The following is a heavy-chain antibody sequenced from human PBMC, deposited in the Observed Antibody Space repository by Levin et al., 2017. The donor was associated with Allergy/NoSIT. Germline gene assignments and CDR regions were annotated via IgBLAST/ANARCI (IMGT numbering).Heavy chain of an antibody. D-gene: IGHD3-3*01. J-gene: IGHJ4*01. CDR3: ARENISPGLWSGYCDY. V-gene: IGHV3-53*01. Sequence: SGGSLRLSCAASGLTVSSNYMSWVRQAPGKGLEWVSVINSGGSTDYADSVKGRFTISRDNSKNTLYFRMNSLRAEDTAVYYCARENISPGLWSGYCDYWGQGTLVTVSS. CDR2: INSGGST. CDR1: GLTVSSNY.